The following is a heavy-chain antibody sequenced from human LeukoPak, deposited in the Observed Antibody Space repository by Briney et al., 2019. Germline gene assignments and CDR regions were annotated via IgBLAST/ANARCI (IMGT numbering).Heavy chain of an antibody. CDR2: INPNSVGT. Sequence: ASVKVSCKASGYTFTGYYMHWVRQAPGQGLEWMGWINPNSVGTNYAQKFQGRVTMTRDTSISTAYMELSRLRSDDTAVYYCAREGWDYDILTGYYVRESYFDYWGQGTLVTVSS. V-gene: IGHV1-2*02. D-gene: IGHD3-9*01. J-gene: IGHJ4*02. CDR1: GYTFTGYY. CDR3: AREGWDYDILTGYYVRESYFDY.